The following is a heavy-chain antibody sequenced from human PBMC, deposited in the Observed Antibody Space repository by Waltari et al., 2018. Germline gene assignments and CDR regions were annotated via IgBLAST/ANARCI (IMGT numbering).Heavy chain of an antibody. CDR2: INHSGST. Sequence: QVQLQQWGAGLLKPSETLSLTCAVYGGSFSGYYWSWIRQPPGKGLEWIGEINHSGSTNYNPSLKSRVTISVDTSKNQISLKLSSVTAADTAVYYCARQSITMVRGIDYWGQGTLVTVSS. V-gene: IGHV4-34*01. J-gene: IGHJ4*02. CDR1: GGSFSGYY. CDR3: ARQSITMVRGIDY. D-gene: IGHD3-10*01.